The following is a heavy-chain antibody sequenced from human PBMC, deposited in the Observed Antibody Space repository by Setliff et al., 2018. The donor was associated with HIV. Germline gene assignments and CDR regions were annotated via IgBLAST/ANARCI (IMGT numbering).Heavy chain of an antibody. D-gene: IGHD7-27*01. Sequence: PGGSLRLSCAASGFIFSRYSMNWVRQTPGRGLEWIAYISGEETTHYAESVKGRFTISRDNAKDSVYLQMNSLRDEDTAVYYCATIPWGLFDYWGQGKLVTVSS. CDR2: ISGEETT. J-gene: IGHJ4*02. V-gene: IGHV3-48*02. CDR1: GFIFSRYS. CDR3: ATIPWGLFDY.